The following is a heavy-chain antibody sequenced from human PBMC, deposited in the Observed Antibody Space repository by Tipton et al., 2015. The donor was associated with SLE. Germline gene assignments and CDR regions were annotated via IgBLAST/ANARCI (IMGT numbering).Heavy chain of an antibody. V-gene: IGHV4-59*08. Sequence: TLSLTCTVSGASVSSFCWNWIRQSPGKGLEWIACVCNSVSTNYDPSLKSRGTISVDTSKNHFSLELTSVTAADTAVYFCATSRPWGVITQYFHHWGQGTVVVVSS. D-gene: IGHD3-10*01. CDR1: GASVSSFC. CDR3: ATSRPWGVITQYFHH. CDR2: VCNSVST. J-gene: IGHJ1*01.